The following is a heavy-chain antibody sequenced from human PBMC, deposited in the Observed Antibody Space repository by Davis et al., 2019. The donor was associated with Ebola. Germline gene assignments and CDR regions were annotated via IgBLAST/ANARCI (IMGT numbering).Heavy chain of an antibody. J-gene: IGHJ5*02. D-gene: IGHD5-18*01. V-gene: IGHV4-34*01. CDR2: INHSGST. CDR3: ARESTAMLTGWFDP. Sequence: SDTLSLTCAVHGGSFSGYYWSWIRQPPGKGLEWIGEINHSGSTNYNPSLKSRVTISVDRSKNQFSLKLSSVTAADTAVYYCARESTAMLTGWFDPWGQGTLVTVSS. CDR1: GGSFSGYY.